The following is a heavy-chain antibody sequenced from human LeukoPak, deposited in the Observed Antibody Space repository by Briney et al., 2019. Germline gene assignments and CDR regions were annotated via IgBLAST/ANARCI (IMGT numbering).Heavy chain of an antibody. J-gene: IGHJ5*02. CDR2: MNPNSGNT. V-gene: IGHV1-8*01. CDR1: GYTFTSYD. CDR3: ARGGIGNYYGSGSYYIRWFDP. Sequence: ASVKVSCKASGYTFTSYDINWVRQATGQGLEWMGWMNPNSGNTGYAQKFQGRVTMTRNTSISTAYMELSSLRSEDTAVYYCARGGIGNYYGSGSYYIRWFDPWGQGTLVTVSS. D-gene: IGHD3-10*01.